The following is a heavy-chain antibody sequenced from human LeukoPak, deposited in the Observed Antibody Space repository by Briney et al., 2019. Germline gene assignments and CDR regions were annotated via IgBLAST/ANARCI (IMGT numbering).Heavy chain of an antibody. CDR1: GGSISSYY. D-gene: IGHD3-10*01. V-gene: IGHV4-59*08. Sequence: SETLSLTCTVSGGSISSYYWSWIRPPPGKGLEWNGYIYYSGSTNYNPSLKSRVTISVDTSKNQFSLKLSSVTAADTAVYYCARLPPRYGSGSYRIYYYYMDVWGKGTTVTVSS. J-gene: IGHJ6*03. CDR3: ARLPPRYGSGSYRIYYYYMDV. CDR2: IYYSGST.